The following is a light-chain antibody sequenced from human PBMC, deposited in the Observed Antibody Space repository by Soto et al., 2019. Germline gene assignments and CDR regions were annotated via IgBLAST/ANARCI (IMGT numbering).Light chain of an antibody. V-gene: IGKV3D-20*02. CDR2: GAS. CDR3: QQRSKWPIT. Sequence: LLTQSPGTLSLSAGERAPLLCRASERVASNYLAWYQQKPGQAPRLLIYGASSRATGIPDRFSGSGSGTDFTLTISSLEPEDFAVYYCQQRSKWPITFGQGTRLEIK. J-gene: IGKJ5*01. CDR1: ERVASNY.